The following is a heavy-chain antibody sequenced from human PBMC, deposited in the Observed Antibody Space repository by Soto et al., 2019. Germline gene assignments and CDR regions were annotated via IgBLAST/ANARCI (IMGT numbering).Heavy chain of an antibody. J-gene: IGHJ6*02. CDR1: GYGFIYFW. CDR3: AIRNHLAMDV. CDR2: INARHSDS. V-gene: IGHV5-51*01. Sequence: PCETLKISCKPSGYGFIYFWLGWVRQMPGKGLEWMGIINARHSDSRYSPAVLGQVTISVDKSISTAYLQWSSLKPSHTAIYYCAIRNHLAMDVWGQGTTVT.